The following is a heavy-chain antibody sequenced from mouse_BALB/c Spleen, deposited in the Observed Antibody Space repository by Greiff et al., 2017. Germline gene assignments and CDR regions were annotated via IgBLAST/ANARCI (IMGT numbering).Heavy chain of an antibody. Sequence: EVKLLESGGGLVQPGGSRKLSCAASGFTFSSFGMHWVRQAPEKGLEWVAYISSGSSTIYYADTVKGRFTISRDNPKNTLFLQMTSLRSGDTAMYYCARDGSSYYYAMDYWGQGTSVTVSS. CDR2: ISSGSSTI. V-gene: IGHV5-17*02. CDR1: GFTFSSFG. D-gene: IGHD1-1*01. J-gene: IGHJ4*01. CDR3: ARDGSSYYYAMDY.